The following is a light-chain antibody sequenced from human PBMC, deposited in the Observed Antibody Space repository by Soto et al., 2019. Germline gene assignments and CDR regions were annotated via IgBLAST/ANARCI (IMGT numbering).Light chain of an antibody. V-gene: IGLV2-11*01. CDR2: DVS. CDR1: RSDVGAYNY. Sequence: QSALTQPPSVSGSPGQSVTISCTGTRSDVGAYNYVSWYQQHPGKAPKLMICDVSQRPSGVPDRFSGSKPGNTASLTISGLQPEDEADYFCRLYSGGDTLCVFGTGTQLTVL. CDR3: RLYSGGDTLCV. J-gene: IGLJ1*01.